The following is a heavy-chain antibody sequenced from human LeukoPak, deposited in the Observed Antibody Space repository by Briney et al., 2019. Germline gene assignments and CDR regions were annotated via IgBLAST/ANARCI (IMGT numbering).Heavy chain of an antibody. D-gene: IGHD2-15*01. V-gene: IGHV1-2*02. CDR2: INPDSGVT. CDR3: AREGCGGSCFSTIGWFDP. J-gene: IGHJ5*02. Sequence: ASVKVSCKASGYTFTDYYIHWVRQAPGQGLEWMGWINPDSGVTRYAQNFQGRVTMTRDTSISTAYMGLSRLRSDDTAVYYCAREGCGGSCFSTIGWFDPWGQGALVTVSS. CDR1: GYTFTDYY.